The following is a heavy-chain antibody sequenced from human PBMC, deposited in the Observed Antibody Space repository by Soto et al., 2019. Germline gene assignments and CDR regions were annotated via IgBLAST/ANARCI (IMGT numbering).Heavy chain of an antibody. V-gene: IGHV3-48*02. CDR1: GFTFSSYS. Sequence: GGSLRLSCAASGFTFSSYSMNWVRQAPGKGLEWVSYISSSSSTIYYADSVKGRFTISRDNAKNSLYLQMNRLRDEDTAVYYWARDGQVGATFDYWGQGPWSPSPQ. J-gene: IGHJ4*02. CDR2: ISSSSSTI. D-gene: IGHD1-26*01. CDR3: ARDGQVGATFDY.